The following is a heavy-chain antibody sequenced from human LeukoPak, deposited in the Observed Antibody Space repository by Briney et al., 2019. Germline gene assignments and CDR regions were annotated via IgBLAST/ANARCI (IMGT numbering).Heavy chain of an antibody. CDR2: MNPNSGNT. CDR1: GYTFTSYA. J-gene: IGHJ5*02. Sequence: ASVKVSCKASGYTFTSYAMNWVRQAPGQGLEWMGWMNPNSGNTGYAQKFQGRVTITRNTSISTAYMELSSLRSEDTAVYYCARGGTYFYPWGQGTLVTVSS. V-gene: IGHV1-8*03. CDR3: ARGGTYFYP.